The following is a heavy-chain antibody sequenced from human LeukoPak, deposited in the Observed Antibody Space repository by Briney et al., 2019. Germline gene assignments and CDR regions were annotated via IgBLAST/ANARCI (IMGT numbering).Heavy chain of an antibody. CDR2: IYSSGTT. CDR3: ARGYNVLTGYYYFDY. D-gene: IGHD3-9*01. Sequence: SETLSLTCTVSNGSISIYYWSWVRQPAGKGLEWIGRIYSSGTTNYNPSLKSRVTMSVDTSKNQFSLRLSSVTAADTAVYYCARGYNVLTGYYYFDYWGQGTLVTVSS. J-gene: IGHJ4*02. V-gene: IGHV4-4*07. CDR1: NGSISIYY.